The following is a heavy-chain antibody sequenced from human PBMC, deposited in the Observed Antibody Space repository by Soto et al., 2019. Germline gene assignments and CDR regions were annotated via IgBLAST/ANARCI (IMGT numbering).Heavy chain of an antibody. CDR2: ISAYNGNT. D-gene: IGHD6-13*01. J-gene: IGHJ4*02. CDR1: GYTFTSYG. CDR3: ARFWYSPYYFDY. V-gene: IGHV1-18*01. Sequence: ASVKVSCKASGYTFTSYGISWVRQAPGQGLEWMGWISAYNGNTNYAQKLQGRVTVTTDTSTSTAYMELRSLRSDDTAVYYCARFWYSPYYFDYWGQGTLVTVSS.